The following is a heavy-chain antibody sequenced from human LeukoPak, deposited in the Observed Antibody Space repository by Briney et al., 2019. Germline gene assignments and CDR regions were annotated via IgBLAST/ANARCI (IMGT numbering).Heavy chain of an antibody. D-gene: IGHD3-22*01. CDR3: ARDPDSGYYRPSDY. CDR1: GFTFEDYR. CDR2: INWNGGST. J-gene: IGHJ4*02. Sequence: GGSLRLSCAASGFTFEDYRMSWVRQVPGKGLEWVSGINWNGGSTGYADSVKGRFTISRDNVKNSLHLQMNSLRAEDTALYYCARDPDSGYYRPSDYWGQGTLVTVSS. V-gene: IGHV3-20*04.